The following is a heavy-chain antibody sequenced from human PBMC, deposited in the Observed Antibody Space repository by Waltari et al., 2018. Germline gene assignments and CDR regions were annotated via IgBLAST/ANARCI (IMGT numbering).Heavy chain of an antibody. Sequence: QVQLQQWGAGLLKPSETLSLTCAVYGGSFSGYYWSWIRPPPGQGLEWIGEINHSGSTNYNPSLRSRVTISVETSKNQFSLKLSSVTAADTAVYYCARGQGRARYYYYYYGMDVWGQGTTVTVSS. CDR2: INHSGST. V-gene: IGHV4-34*01. CDR1: GGSFSGYY. J-gene: IGHJ6*02. CDR3: ARGQGRARYYYYYYGMDV.